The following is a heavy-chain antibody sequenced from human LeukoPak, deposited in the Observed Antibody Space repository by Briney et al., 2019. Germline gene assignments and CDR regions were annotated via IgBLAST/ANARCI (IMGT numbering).Heavy chain of an antibody. V-gene: IGHV3-53*01. D-gene: IGHD4-17*01. CDR1: GFTVSSYY. CDR3: ASQTTVKYYFDY. CDR2: IYSGGST. Sequence: GGSLRLSCAASGFTVSSYYMSWVRQAPGKGLGGVSVIYSGGSTYYADPVKGGFTISRDNSKNTLYLQMNSLRAEDTAVYYCASQTTVKYYFDYWGQGTLVTVSS. J-gene: IGHJ4*02.